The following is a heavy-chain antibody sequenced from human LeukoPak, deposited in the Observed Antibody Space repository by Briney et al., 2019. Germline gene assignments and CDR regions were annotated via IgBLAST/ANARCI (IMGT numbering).Heavy chain of an antibody. V-gene: IGHV1-18*01. CDR2: ISAYNGNT. CDR1: GCTFTSYG. CDR3: ARDARAPYDFWSGSLYGMDV. Sequence: ASVKVSCKASGCTFTSYGISWVRQAPGQGLEWMGWISAYNGNTNYAQKLQGRVTMTTDTSTSTAYMELRSLRSDDTAVYYCARDARAPYDFWSGSLYGMDVWGQGTTVTVSS. D-gene: IGHD3-3*01. J-gene: IGHJ6*02.